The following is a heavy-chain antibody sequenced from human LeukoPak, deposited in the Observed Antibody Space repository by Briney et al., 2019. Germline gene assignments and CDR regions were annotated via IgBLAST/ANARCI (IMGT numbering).Heavy chain of an antibody. J-gene: IGHJ4*02. D-gene: IGHD2-15*01. CDR3: ARGGPRYCSGGSCYFGY. CDR2: IYYSGST. V-gene: IGHV4-59*12. CDR1: GGSISSYY. Sequence: SETLSLACTVSGGSISSYYWSWIRQPPGKGLEWIGYIYYSGSTNYNPSLKSRVTISVDTSKNQFSLKLSSVTAADTAVYYCARGGPRYCSGGSCYFGYWGQGTLVTVSS.